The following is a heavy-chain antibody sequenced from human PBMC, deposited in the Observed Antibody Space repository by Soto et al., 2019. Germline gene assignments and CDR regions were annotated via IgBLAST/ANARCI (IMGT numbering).Heavy chain of an antibody. V-gene: IGHV3-48*02. CDR2: ISSGSTTI. J-gene: IGHJ6*02. CDR3: ARVRRNDASDYYGMDV. CDR1: GFSFSTST. Sequence: EVQLVESGGGSAQPGGSLRLSCAASGFSFSTSTMNWVRQAPGKGLEWVSYISSGSTTIYYADSVKDRVTISRDNGKNSLYLQMNSLRDEDTAVYYCARVRRNDASDYYGMDVWGQGTTVTVSS. D-gene: IGHD1-1*01.